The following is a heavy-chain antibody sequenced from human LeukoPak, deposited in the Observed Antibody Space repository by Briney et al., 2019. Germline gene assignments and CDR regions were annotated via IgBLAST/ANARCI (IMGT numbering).Heavy chain of an antibody. D-gene: IGHD2-2*01. Sequence: ASVKVSCKASGYTFTSYGISWVRQAPGQGLEWMGWISAYNGNTNSAQKLKGRVTMTTDTSTSTAYMELRSLRSDDTAVYYCARDCRSTSCHYYYMDVWGKGTTVTVSS. CDR3: ARDCRSTSCHYYYMDV. J-gene: IGHJ6*03. CDR1: GYTFTSYG. CDR2: ISAYNGNT. V-gene: IGHV1-18*01.